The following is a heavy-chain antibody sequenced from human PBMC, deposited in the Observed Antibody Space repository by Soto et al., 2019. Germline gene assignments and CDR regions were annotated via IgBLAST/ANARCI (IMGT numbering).Heavy chain of an antibody. Sequence: EVQLVESGGGLVKPGGSLRLSCAASGFTFSSYSMNWVRQAPGKGLEWVASITSTSNFMYYADSVRGRFTISRDNAKKSLSLQMNSLRADDTAVYFCARDAGHYDRARDWFDPWGQGTLVTVSS. V-gene: IGHV3-21*02. CDR3: ARDAGHYDRARDWFDP. CDR1: GFTFSSYS. J-gene: IGHJ5*02. CDR2: ITSTSNFM. D-gene: IGHD3-22*01.